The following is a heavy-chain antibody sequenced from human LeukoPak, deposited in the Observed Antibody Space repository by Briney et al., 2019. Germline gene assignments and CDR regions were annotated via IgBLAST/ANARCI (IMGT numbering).Heavy chain of an antibody. CDR3: ARVKAVAGTGVFDI. CDR2: ISGYNGNT. Sequence: GASVKVSCKASSYTLSSYGVTWVRQAPGQGLEWVGWISGYNGNTQYAQKLQARVTITTDTSTSTAYMELRSLRSDDTAVYYCARVKAVAGTGVFDIWGQGTMVTVSS. V-gene: IGHV1-18*01. D-gene: IGHD6-19*01. J-gene: IGHJ3*02. CDR1: SYTLSSYG.